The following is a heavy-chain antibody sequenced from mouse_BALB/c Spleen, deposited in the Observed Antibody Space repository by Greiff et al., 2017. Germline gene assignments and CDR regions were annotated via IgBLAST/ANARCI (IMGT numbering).Heavy chain of an antibody. CDR1: GFSLTSYG. D-gene: IGHD1-2*01. J-gene: IGHJ1*01. Sequence: QVQLQQSGPGLVQPSQSLSITCTVSGFSLTSYGVHWVRQSPGKGLEWLGVIWSGGSTDYNAAFISRLSISKDNSKSQVFFKMNSLQANDTAIYYCARNSRLRYNWYFDVWGAGTTVTVSS. V-gene: IGHV2-2*02. CDR2: IWSGGST. CDR3: ARNSRLRYNWYFDV.